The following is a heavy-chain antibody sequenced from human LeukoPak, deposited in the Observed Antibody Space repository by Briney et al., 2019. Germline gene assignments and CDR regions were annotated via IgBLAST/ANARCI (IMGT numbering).Heavy chain of an antibody. CDR2: MNPNSGNT. D-gene: IGHD3-9*01. Sequence: GASVKVSCKASGYTFTSYDINWVRQATGQGLEWMGWMNPNSGNTGYAQKFQGRVTITRNTSISTAYMELSSLRSEDTAVYYCARDLRYLGIDYWGQGTLVTVSS. V-gene: IGHV1-8*03. CDR3: ARDLRYLGIDY. J-gene: IGHJ4*02. CDR1: GYTFTSYD.